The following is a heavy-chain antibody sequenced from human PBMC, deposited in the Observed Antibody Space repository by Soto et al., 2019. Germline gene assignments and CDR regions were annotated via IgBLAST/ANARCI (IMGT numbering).Heavy chain of an antibody. CDR2: IYSSGRT. CDR1: DVSISTNY. CDR3: AKEAYVTLPTNFFEY. D-gene: IGHD3-10*02. V-gene: IGHV4-4*07. J-gene: IGHJ4*02. Sequence: PSETLSLTCTVSDVSISTNYWSWIRQPAGKGLEWIGRIYSSGRTNYNPSLRSRVTMSVDMSKNQFSLKLSSVTAADTAVYFCAKEAYVTLPTNFFEYWGQGALVTVS.